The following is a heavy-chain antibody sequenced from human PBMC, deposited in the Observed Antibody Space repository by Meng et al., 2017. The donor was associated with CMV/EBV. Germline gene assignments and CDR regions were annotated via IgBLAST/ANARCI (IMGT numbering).Heavy chain of an antibody. CDR1: GGTFSSYA. V-gene: IGHV1-69*01. CDR2: IIPIFGTA. J-gene: IGHJ4*02. D-gene: IGHD2-15*01. CDR3: ARARGRVVVVAPFDY. Sequence: LVQSGAGVTRPWSSVTGPCKASGGTFSSYAISWVRQAPGQGLQWMGGIIPIFGTANYAQKFQGRVTITADESTSTAYMELSSLRSEDTAVYYCARARGRVVVVAPFDYWGQGTLVTVSS.